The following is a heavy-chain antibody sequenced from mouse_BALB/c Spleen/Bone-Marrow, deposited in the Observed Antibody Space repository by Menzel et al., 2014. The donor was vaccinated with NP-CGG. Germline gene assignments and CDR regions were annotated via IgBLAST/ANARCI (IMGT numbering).Heavy chain of an antibody. CDR3: TRYFYGGRDWYFDV. CDR1: GYTFTGFW. D-gene: IGHD1-1*01. V-gene: IGHV1-5*01. CDR2: VYPGNNDT. J-gene: IGHJ1*01. Sequence: EVQLQQSGTVLARPGASVKMSCKASGYTFTGFWMHWVKQRPGQGLEWIGAVYPGNNDTNYNQNFKGKAKLTAVTSTSTAYMEFSSLTDEDSAVYYCTRYFYGGRDWYFDVWGAGTTVTVSS.